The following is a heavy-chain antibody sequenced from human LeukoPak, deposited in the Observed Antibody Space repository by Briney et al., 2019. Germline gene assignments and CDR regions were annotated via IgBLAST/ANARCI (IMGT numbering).Heavy chain of an antibody. CDR1: NYTFTSYG. V-gene: IGHV1-18*01. CDR3: ARTLRRHCSGGSCYSPHLDY. D-gene: IGHD2-15*01. J-gene: IGHJ4*02. Sequence: ASVKVSCKASNYTFTSYGISWVRQAPGQGLEWMAWINAYNGNTNFAQKLQDRVTMTTDTSTSTAYMELSSLRSEDTAVYYCARTLRRHCSGGSCYSPHLDYWGQGTLVTVSS. CDR2: INAYNGNT.